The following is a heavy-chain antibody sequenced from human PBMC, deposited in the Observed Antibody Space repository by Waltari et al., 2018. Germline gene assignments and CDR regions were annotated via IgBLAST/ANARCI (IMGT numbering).Heavy chain of an antibody. CDR2: IYHSGST. CDR3: ARTDSSSAYRY. Sequence: QVQLQESGPGLVKPSETLSLTCAVSGYSISSGYYWGWIRQPPGKGLEWIGSIYHSGSTYYNPSLKSRVTISVDTSKNQFSLKLSSVTAADTAVYYCARTDSSSAYRYWGQGTLVTVSS. CDR1: GYSISSGYY. V-gene: IGHV4-38-2*01. J-gene: IGHJ4*02. D-gene: IGHD6-6*01.